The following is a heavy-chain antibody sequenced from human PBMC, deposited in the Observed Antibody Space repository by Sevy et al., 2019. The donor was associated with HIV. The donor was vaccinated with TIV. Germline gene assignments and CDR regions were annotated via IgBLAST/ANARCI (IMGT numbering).Heavy chain of an antibody. V-gene: IGHV3-21*01. CDR2: ISSGSSYI. CDR1: GFTFSYYN. CDR3: ARNLDYYASGPPDS. D-gene: IGHD3-10*01. Sequence: GGSLRLSCAASGFTFSYYNMNWVRQAPGKGLEWVSSISSGSSYIFYVDSVKGRFTISRDNPKDSLFLQMNSLRAEDTAVYYCARNLDYYASGPPDSWGRGTLVTGSS. J-gene: IGHJ4*02.